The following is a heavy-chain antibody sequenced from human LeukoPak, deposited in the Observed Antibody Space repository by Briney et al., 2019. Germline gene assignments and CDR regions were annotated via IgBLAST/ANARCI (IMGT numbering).Heavy chain of an antibody. Sequence: SVKVSCKASGGTFTSYAISWVRQAAGQGLEWMGGIIPIFGTANYAQKFQGRVTTTTDESTSTAYMELSSLRSEDTAVYYCASYMVRGAQPYYFDYWGQGTLVTVSS. V-gene: IGHV1-69*05. J-gene: IGHJ4*02. D-gene: IGHD3-10*01. CDR1: GGTFTSYA. CDR2: IIPIFGTA. CDR3: ASYMVRGAQPYYFDY.